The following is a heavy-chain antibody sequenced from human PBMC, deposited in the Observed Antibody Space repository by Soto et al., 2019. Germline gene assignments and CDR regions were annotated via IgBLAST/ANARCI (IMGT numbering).Heavy chain of an antibody. CDR1: GYTFTSYA. J-gene: IGHJ6*03. CDR3: AKADSNYAGRFSYYYMDV. V-gene: IGHV1-3*01. Sequence: ASVKVSCKASGYTFTSYAMHWVRQAPGQSLEWMGWINGDNGYTQYPQKFQGKVTITTDTSTSTAYMELRSLRSDDTAVYYCAKADSNYAGRFSYYYMDVWGNGTLVTVSS. D-gene: IGHD4-4*01. CDR2: INGDNGYT.